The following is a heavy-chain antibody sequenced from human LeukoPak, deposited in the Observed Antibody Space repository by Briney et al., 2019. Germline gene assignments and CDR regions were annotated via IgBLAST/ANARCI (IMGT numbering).Heavy chain of an antibody. V-gene: IGHV3-9*01. CDR2: ISWSSGSI. CDR1: GFSFDDYA. CDR3: AKEYYYGSGTSSHFDS. D-gene: IGHD3-10*01. J-gene: IGHJ4*02. Sequence: GGSLRLSCAASGFSFDDYAMYWVRQAPGKGLEWVSGISWSSGSIAYEDSVKGRFTISRDNAKNSLYLQMNSLRAEDTAFYYCAKEYYYGSGTSSHFDSWGQGTLVTVSS.